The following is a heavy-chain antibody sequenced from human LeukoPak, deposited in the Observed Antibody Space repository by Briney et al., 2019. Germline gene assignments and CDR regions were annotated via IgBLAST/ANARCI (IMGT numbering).Heavy chain of an antibody. CDR3: AKDRRYQLPSYYFDY. CDR1: GFTVSSNY. J-gene: IGHJ4*02. Sequence: GGSLRLSCAASGFTVSSNYMSWVRQAPGKGLEWVANIKQDGSEKYYVDSVKGRFTISRDNAKNSLYLQMNSLRAEDTAVYYCAKDRRYQLPSYYFDYWGQGTLVTVSS. V-gene: IGHV3-7*01. CDR2: IKQDGSEK. D-gene: IGHD2-2*01.